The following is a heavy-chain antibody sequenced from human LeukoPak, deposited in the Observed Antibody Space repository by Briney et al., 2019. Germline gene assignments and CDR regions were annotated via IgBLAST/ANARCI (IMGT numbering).Heavy chain of an antibody. Sequence: ASVKVSCKASGYTFTSYDINWVRQATGQGLEWMGWMNPNSGNTGYAQKFQGRVTMTRNTSISTAYMELSSLRSEDTAVYYCARGRRRSSWYNWFGPWGQGTLVTVSS. CDR3: ARGRRRSSWYNWFGP. D-gene: IGHD6-13*01. J-gene: IGHJ5*02. CDR1: GYTFTSYD. V-gene: IGHV1-8*01. CDR2: MNPNSGNT.